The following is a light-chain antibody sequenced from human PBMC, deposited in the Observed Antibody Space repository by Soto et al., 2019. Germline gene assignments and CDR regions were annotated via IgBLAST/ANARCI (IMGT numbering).Light chain of an antibody. CDR1: QSVGSNY. V-gene: IGKV3-20*01. CDR3: QLHGRSLDT. J-gene: IGKJ1*01. Sequence: EIVLTQSPGTLSLSPGEGATLSCRASQSVGSNYLAWYQQKPGQPPRLLIYGASSRATGIPDRFSGSGSGTDFTLTITRLEPEDFTVYYCQLHGRSLDTFGQGTKVEIK. CDR2: GAS.